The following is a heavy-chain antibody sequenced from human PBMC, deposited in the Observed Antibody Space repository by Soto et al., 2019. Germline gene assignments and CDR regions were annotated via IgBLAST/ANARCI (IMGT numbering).Heavy chain of an antibody. CDR2: IYYSGST. Sequence: QVQLQESGPGLVKPSETLSLTCTVSGGSISSYYWSWIRQPPGKGLEWIGYIYYSGSTNYNPSLKSRVTISVDTPKNQFSLKLSSVTAADPAVYYCARAQLLGGYFDLWGRGTLVTVSS. CDR1: GGSISSYY. V-gene: IGHV4-59*01. J-gene: IGHJ2*01. D-gene: IGHD3-16*01. CDR3: ARAQLLGGYFDL.